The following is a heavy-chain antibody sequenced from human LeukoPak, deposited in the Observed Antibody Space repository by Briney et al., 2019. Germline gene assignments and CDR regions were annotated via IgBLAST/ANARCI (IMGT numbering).Heavy chain of an antibody. V-gene: IGHV3-23*01. J-gene: IGHJ3*02. CDR1: GFTFSSYA. D-gene: IGHD6-19*01. CDR2: ISGSGGST. CDR3: ARDRIAVNAFDI. Sequence: PGGSLRLSCAASGFTFSSYAMSWVRQAPGKGLEWVSAISGSGGSTYYADSVKGRFTISRDNAKNSLYLQMNSLRAEDTAVYYCARDRIAVNAFDIWGQGTMVTVSS.